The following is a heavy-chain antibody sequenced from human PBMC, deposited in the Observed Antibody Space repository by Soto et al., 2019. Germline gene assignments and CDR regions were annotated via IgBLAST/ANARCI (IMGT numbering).Heavy chain of an antibody. CDR1: GGAFSSYA. V-gene: IGHV1-69*13. CDR2: IIPIFGTA. CDR3: ARGRYCSGGSCYFWFDP. Sequence: GASVKVSCKAPGGAFSSYAIRWVRQSPGQGLEWMGGIIPIFGTANYAQKFQGRVTITADESTSTAYMELSSLRSEDTAVYCCARGRYCSGGSCYFWFDPWGQGTLVTVSS. J-gene: IGHJ5*02. D-gene: IGHD2-15*01.